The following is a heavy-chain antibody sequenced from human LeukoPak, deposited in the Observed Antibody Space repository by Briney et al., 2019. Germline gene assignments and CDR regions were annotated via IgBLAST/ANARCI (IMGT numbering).Heavy chain of an antibody. J-gene: IGHJ4*02. D-gene: IGHD6-19*01. V-gene: IGHV1-18*01. Sequence: RAASVKVSCKASGYTFTSYGISWVRQAPGQGLEWMGWISAYNGNTNYAQKLQGRVTMTTDTSTSTAYMELRSLRSDDTAVYYCAKVWHSSGSTPFDYWGQGTLVTVSS. CDR2: ISAYNGNT. CDR3: AKVWHSSGSTPFDY. CDR1: GYTFTSYG.